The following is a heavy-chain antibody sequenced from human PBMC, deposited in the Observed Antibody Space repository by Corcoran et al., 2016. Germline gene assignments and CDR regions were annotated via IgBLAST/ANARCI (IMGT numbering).Heavy chain of an antibody. CDR2: INPSGGYS. D-gene: IGHD6-6*01. CDR3: AGDLSIEGRGWWFDP. CDR1: GYTFTSHW. J-gene: IGHJ5*02. V-gene: IGHV1-46*01. Sequence: QLLLVQSGDEVKPPGTSVKVSCEAFGYTFTSHWMHWVRQAPGQGLEWMGVINPSGGYSANAQRFQGRVTITRDTSTRTFYMQLGSLTSEDTAVYYCAGDLSIEGRGWWFDPWGQGTLLTVS.